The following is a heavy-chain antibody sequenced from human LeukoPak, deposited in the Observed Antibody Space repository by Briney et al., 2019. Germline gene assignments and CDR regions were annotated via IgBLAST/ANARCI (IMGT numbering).Heavy chain of an antibody. D-gene: IGHD6-25*01. CDR1: GGSFSGYY. V-gene: IGHV4-34*01. CDR3: ARQGGGFWYFDL. CDR2: INHSGST. Sequence: PSETLPLTCAVYGGSFSGYYWSWIRQPPGKGLEWIGEINHSGSTNYNPSLKSRVTISVDTSKNQFSLKLSSVTAADTAVYYCARQGGGFWYFDLWGRGALVTVSS. J-gene: IGHJ2*01.